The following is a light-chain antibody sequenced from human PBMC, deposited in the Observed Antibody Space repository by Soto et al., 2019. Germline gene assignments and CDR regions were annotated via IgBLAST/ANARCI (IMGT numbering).Light chain of an antibody. J-gene: IGKJ1*01. CDR2: KGS. Sequence: DVQMTQSPSTLSASVGDKVTITCRASQNTRTTWLAWFQQRPGKAPNVLIYKGSTLASGVSSRFSGSGSGTEFTLTINSLQPDDFATYFCQQYAAQSPWTFGQGTRVE. CDR1: QNTRTTW. V-gene: IGKV1-5*03. CDR3: QQYAAQSPWT.